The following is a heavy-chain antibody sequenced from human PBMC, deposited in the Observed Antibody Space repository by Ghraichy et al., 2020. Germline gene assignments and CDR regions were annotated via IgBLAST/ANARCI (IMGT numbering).Heavy chain of an antibody. Sequence: GGSLRLSCAASGFTFSSYSMNWVRQAPGKGLEWVSSISSSSSYIYYADSVKGRFTISRDNAKNSLYLQMNSLRAEDTAVYYCARHEFNYYYYYGMDVWGQGTTVTVSS. J-gene: IGHJ6*02. V-gene: IGHV3-21*01. CDR1: GFTFSSYS. CDR3: ARHEFNYYYYYGMDV. CDR2: ISSSSSYI.